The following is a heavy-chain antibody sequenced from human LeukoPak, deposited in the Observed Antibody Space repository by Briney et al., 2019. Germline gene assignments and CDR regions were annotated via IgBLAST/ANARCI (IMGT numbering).Heavy chain of an antibody. CDR2: VSYSGGNE. Sequence: GGSLRLSCVASGFTFTNHAMHWVRQAPDTGLEWVATVSYSGGNEYYADSVKGRFTISRDNSGNTLYLQMNSLRADDTAIYYCAKDWMLAATPIFYFENWGQGSLVTVSS. CDR3: AKDWMLAATPIFYFEN. D-gene: IGHD2-15*01. J-gene: IGHJ4*02. CDR1: GFTFTNHA. V-gene: IGHV3-33*03.